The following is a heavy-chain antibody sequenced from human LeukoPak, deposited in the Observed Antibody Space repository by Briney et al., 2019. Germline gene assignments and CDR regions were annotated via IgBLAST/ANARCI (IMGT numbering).Heavy chain of an antibody. J-gene: IGHJ4*02. V-gene: IGHV3-30*03. CDR2: ISYDGSNK. CDR3: ATGSVRYSASWYSQEGDY. D-gene: IGHD6-13*01. Sequence: GGSLRLSCAASGFTFSSYGMHWVRQAPGKGLEWVAVISYDGSNKYYSDSVKGRFTISRDNSKNTLYLQMNSLRAEDTAVYYCATGSVRYSASWYSQEGDYWGQGTLVTVSS. CDR1: GFTFSSYG.